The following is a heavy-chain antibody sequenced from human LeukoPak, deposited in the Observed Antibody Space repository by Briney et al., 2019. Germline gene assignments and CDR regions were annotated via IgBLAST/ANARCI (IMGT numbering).Heavy chain of an antibody. CDR2: IYYSGST. Sequence: SETLSLTCTVSGGSISSGGYYWSWIRQHPGKGLEWIGYIYYSGSTNYNPSLKSRVTISVDTSKNQFSLKLSSVTAADTAVYYCAREMIVGDAFDIWGQGTMVTVSS. V-gene: IGHV4-31*03. D-gene: IGHD3-22*01. CDR3: AREMIVGDAFDI. J-gene: IGHJ3*02. CDR1: GGSISSGGYY.